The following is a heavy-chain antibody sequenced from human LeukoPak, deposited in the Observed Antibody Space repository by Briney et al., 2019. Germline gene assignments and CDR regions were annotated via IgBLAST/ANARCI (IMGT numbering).Heavy chain of an antibody. J-gene: IGHJ4*02. CDR1: GFPFSNNH. D-gene: IGHD2-2*01. CDR3: RRDGATGYEIDY. Sequence: GGSLRLSCVVSGFPFSNNHMNWVRQAPGKGREWVSYISNASTTTYYAESVKRRFTISRDNAKNSPHLQMNSLIVEQTGVYYFRRDGATGYEIDYWGQGTLVTVSS. V-gene: IGHV3-48*01. CDR2: ISNASTTT.